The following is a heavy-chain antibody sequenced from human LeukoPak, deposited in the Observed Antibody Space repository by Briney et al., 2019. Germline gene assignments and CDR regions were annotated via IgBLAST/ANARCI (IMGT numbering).Heavy chain of an antibody. CDR1: GGSISSGGYY. D-gene: IGHD1-14*01. V-gene: IGHV4-30-2*02. CDR3: ARRPVRTGYMDV. CDR2: IYHSGST. J-gene: IGHJ6*03. Sequence: SQTLSLTCTVSGGSISSGGYYWSWIRQPPGKGLEWIGYIYHSGSTNYNPSLKSRVTISLDTSKNQFSLKLSSVTAADTAVYYCARRPVRTGYMDVWGKGTTVTVSS.